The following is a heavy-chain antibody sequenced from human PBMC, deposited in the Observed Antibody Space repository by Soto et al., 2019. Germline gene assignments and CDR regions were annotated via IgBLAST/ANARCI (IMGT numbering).Heavy chain of an antibody. D-gene: IGHD6-13*01. Sequence: EVQLVESGGGLVKPGGSLRLSCAASGFTFSNAWMSWVRQAPGKGLEWVGRIKSKTDGGTTDYAAPVKGRFTISRDDSKNTLYLQMNSLKSEDTAVYYCTTEGGEYSSSWDGLVGYYYYGMDVWGQGTTVTVSS. V-gene: IGHV3-15*01. CDR3: TTEGGEYSSSWDGLVGYYYYGMDV. CDR2: IKSKTDGGTT. J-gene: IGHJ6*02. CDR1: GFTFSNAW.